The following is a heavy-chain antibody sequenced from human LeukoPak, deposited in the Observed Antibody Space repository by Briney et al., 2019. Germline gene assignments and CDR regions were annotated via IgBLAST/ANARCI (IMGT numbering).Heavy chain of an antibody. CDR3: ARDLDITEVATAERSFDY. CDR1: GGTFSSYA. V-gene: IGHV1-69*13. CDR2: IIPIFGTA. D-gene: IGHD5-12*01. J-gene: IGHJ4*02. Sequence: SVKVSCKASGGTFSSYAISWVRQASGQGLEWMGGIIPIFGTANYAQKFQGRVTITADESTSTAYMELSSLRSEDTAVYYCARDLDITEVATAERSFDYWGQGTLVTVSS.